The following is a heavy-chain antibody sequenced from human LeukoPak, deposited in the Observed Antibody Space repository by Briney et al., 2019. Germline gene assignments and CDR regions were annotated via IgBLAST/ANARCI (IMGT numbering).Heavy chain of an antibody. CDR2: INPNSGGT. CDR1: GYTFTGYY. Sequence: ASVKVSCKASGYTFTGYYMHWVRQAPGQGLGWMGWINPNSGGTNYAQKFQGRVTMTRDTSISTAYMELSRLRSDDTAVYYCARGYSSSSLWFDPWGQGTLVTVSS. CDR3: ARGYSSSSLWFDP. V-gene: IGHV1-2*02. J-gene: IGHJ5*02. D-gene: IGHD6-6*01.